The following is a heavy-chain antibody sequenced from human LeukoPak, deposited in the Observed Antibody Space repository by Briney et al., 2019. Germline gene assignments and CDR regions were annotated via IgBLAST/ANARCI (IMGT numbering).Heavy chain of an antibody. V-gene: IGHV1-18*01. D-gene: IGHD1-26*01. J-gene: IGHJ5*02. CDR3: ARDWDGRTDCFDP. CDR2: ISGRSDDE. CDR1: GYTFTTYG. Sequence: EASVKVSCKASGYTFTTYGISWVRQAPGHGLEWMGYISGRSDDENYADNFQGRLTMTTDTSTNTAYMELGSLTSDDTAVYYCARDWDGRTDCFDPWGQGTLVTVSS.